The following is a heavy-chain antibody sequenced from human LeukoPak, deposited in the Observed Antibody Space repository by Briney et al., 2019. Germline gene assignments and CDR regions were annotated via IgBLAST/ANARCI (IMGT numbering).Heavy chain of an antibody. V-gene: IGHV3-53*01. CDR2: LYSDGNT. CDR1: GFTVITND. Sequence: GGSLRLSCAASGFTVITNDMTWVRQAPGKGLEWVSVLYSDGNTKCTDSVQGRFTISRDNSKNTLYLEMNSLSPDDTAVYYCARGVEPLAANTLAYWGQGTLVTVSS. D-gene: IGHD1-14*01. J-gene: IGHJ4*02. CDR3: ARGVEPLAANTLAY.